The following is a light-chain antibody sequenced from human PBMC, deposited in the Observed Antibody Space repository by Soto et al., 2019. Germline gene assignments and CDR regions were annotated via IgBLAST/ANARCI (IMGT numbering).Light chain of an antibody. CDR3: SSYTSSSTSV. CDR2: DVS. CDR1: SSDVGGYNY. V-gene: IGLV2-14*03. Sequence: QSALTQPASVSGSPGQSITISCTGTSSDVGGYNYVSWYQQHPGKAPKLMIFDVSDRPSGVSNRFSGSKSGNTASLTISGLRDEDEADYYCSSYTSSSTSVFGGGTKLTVL. J-gene: IGLJ3*02.